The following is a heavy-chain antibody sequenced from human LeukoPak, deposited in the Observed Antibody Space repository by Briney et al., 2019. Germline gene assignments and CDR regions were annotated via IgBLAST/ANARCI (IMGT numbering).Heavy chain of an antibody. D-gene: IGHD5-18*01. CDR1: GGSISNYY. CDR2: IYYSGST. J-gene: IGHJ4*02. Sequence: SETLSLTCTVSGGSISNYYWSWIRQPPGKALEWIAYIYYSGSTNYNPSLKSRVTISVDTSKNQFSLKLRSVTAADTAVYYCARGDTAMLDLDYWGQGTLVTVSS. CDR3: ARGDTAMLDLDY. V-gene: IGHV4-59*01.